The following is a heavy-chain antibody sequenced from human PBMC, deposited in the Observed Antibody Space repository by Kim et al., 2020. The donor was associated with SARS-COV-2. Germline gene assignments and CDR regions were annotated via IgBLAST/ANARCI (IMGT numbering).Heavy chain of an antibody. V-gene: IGHV4-59*01. CDR3: ARGKYYYDGSGNPRFWYFDL. D-gene: IGHD3-22*01. CDR2: VFDSGST. Sequence: SETLSLTCTVSGGSISYYYWTWIRQPPGKGLEWIGYVFDSGSTNYNPSLKSRVTISLGTSKKQFSLQLTSVTAADTAVYYCARGKYYYDGSGNPRFWYFDLWVRGTLVTVSS. J-gene: IGHJ2*01. CDR1: GGSISYYY.